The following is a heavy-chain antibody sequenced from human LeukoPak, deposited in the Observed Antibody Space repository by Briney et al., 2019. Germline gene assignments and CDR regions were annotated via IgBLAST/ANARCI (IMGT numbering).Heavy chain of an antibody. CDR3: ARNFEGSSSWYFQRENSFDY. Sequence: VASVKVSCKVSGYTLTELSMHWVRQAPGKGLEWMGGFDPEDGETIYAQKFQGRVTITADKSTSTAYMELSSLRSEDTAVYYCARNFEGSSSWYFQRENSFDYWGQGTLVTVSS. V-gene: IGHV1-24*01. D-gene: IGHD6-13*01. CDR2: FDPEDGET. CDR1: GYTLTELS. J-gene: IGHJ4*02.